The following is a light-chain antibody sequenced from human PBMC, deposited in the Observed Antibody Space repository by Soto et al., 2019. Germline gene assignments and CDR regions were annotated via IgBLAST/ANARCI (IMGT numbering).Light chain of an antibody. CDR3: QQYNTWLWT. Sequence: EVVMTQSPATLSVSPGERATLSCRASQSVKANLAWYQQTPGQAPRLLIHGASNRATGIPARFSGSGFGTEFILTISSLQSEDFAVYYWQQYNTWLWTFGQGTKVEI. J-gene: IGKJ1*01. CDR1: QSVKAN. CDR2: GAS. V-gene: IGKV3-15*01.